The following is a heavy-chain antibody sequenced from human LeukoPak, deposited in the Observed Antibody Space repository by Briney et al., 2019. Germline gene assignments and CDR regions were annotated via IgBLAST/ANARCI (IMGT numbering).Heavy chain of an antibody. CDR3: ARAASWSPIGDSYYYMDV. CDR1: GYTLTELS. J-gene: IGHJ6*03. V-gene: IGHV1-24*01. Sequence: GASVKVSCKVSGYTLTELSMHWVRQAPGKGLEWMGGFDPEDGETIYAQKFQGRVTMTEDTSTDTAYMELSSLRSEDTAVYYCARAASWSPIGDSYYYMDVWGKGTTVTISS. CDR2: FDPEDGET. D-gene: IGHD6-13*01.